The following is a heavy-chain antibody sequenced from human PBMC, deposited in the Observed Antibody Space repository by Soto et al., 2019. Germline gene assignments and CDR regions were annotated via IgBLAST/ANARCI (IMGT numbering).Heavy chain of an antibody. V-gene: IGHV4-31*03. CDR1: GGSISSGGYY. Sequence: PSETLSLTCTVSGGSISSGGYYWSWIRQHPGKGLEWIGYIYYSGSTYYNPSLKSRVTISVDTSKNQFSLKLSSVTAADTAVYYCARDAPPYCGGDCFIDYWGQGTLVTVSS. CDR2: IYYSGST. D-gene: IGHD2-21*02. J-gene: IGHJ4*02. CDR3: ARDAPPYCGGDCFIDY.